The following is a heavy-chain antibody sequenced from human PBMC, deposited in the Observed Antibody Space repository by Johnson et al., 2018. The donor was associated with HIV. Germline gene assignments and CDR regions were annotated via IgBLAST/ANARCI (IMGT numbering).Heavy chain of an antibody. V-gene: IGHV3-9*01. D-gene: IGHD6-19*01. CDR1: GFTFDDFA. J-gene: IGHJ3*02. CDR3: AKEQWPLSPDAFDI. CDR2: ISWNSGSI. Sequence: VQLVESGGGLVQPGGSLRLSCVASGFTFDDFAMHWVRQAPGKGLEWVSGISWNSGSIGYADSVKGRFTISRDNSKNTLYLQMNSLRAEDTAVYYCAKEQWPLSPDAFDIWGQGTMVTVSS.